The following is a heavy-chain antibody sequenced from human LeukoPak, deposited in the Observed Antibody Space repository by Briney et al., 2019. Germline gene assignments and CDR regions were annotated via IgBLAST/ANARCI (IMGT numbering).Heavy chain of an antibody. D-gene: IGHD6-13*01. CDR1: GYTFTAYY. CDR2: ISPYSGAT. J-gene: IGHJ4*02. CDR3: ARPASSPQRYFDY. V-gene: IGHV1-2*02. Sequence: GASVKVSCKASGYTFTAYYIHWVRQAPGQGLAWMGWISPYSGATNSAQRFQGRVTMTRDTSISTAYMEVNRLTSDDTAVYYCARPASSPQRYFDYWGQGTPVTVSS.